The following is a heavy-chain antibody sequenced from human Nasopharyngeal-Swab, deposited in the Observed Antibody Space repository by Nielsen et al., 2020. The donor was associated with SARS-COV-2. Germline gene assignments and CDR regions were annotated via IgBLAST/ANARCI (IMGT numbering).Heavy chain of an antibody. D-gene: IGHD3-9*01. CDR3: ARDSSSGLRYFDWLSPGYNWFDP. J-gene: IGHJ5*02. CDR1: GYTFTTYA. Sequence: ASVKVSCKASGYTFTTYAIHWVRQAPGLRLEWMGWINAGNGNTKYSQKLQGRVTITRDTSASTAYMELSSLRSEDTAVYYCARDSSSGLRYFDWLSPGYNWFDPWGQGTLVTVSS. CDR2: INAGNGNT. V-gene: IGHV1-3*01.